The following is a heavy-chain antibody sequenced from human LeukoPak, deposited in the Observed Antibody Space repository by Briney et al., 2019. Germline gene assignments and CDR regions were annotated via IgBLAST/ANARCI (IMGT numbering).Heavy chain of an antibody. CDR1: GFTFSSYG. D-gene: IGHD6-6*01. Sequence: GRSLRLSCAASGFTFSSYGMHWVRQAPGKGLEWVAVISYDGSNKYYADSVKGRFTISRDNAKNSLYQQMNSLRAEDTAVYYCARGIAARARYYYYGMDVWGQGTTVTVSS. J-gene: IGHJ6*02. CDR3: ARGIAARARYYYYGMDV. V-gene: IGHV3-30*03. CDR2: ISYDGSNK.